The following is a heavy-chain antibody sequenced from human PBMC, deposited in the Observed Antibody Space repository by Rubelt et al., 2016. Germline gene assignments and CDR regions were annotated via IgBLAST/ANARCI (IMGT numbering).Heavy chain of an antibody. V-gene: IGHV3-43*01. Sequence: GGVVVQPGGSLRLSCAASGFTFDDYTMHWVRQAPGKGLEWVSLISWDGGSTYYADSVKGRFTISRDNSKNSLYLQMNSLRTEDTALYYCAKGDYYDSSGSFDYWGQGTLVTVSS. J-gene: IGHJ4*02. CDR2: ISWDGGST. D-gene: IGHD3-22*01. CDR3: AKGDYYDSSGSFDY. CDR1: GFTFDDYT.